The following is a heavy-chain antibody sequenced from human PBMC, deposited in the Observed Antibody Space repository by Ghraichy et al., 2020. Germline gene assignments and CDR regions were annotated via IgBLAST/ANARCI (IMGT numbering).Heavy chain of an antibody. D-gene: IGHD4-23*01. CDR2: IKQDGSEE. CDR1: GFIFSSDW. V-gene: IGHV3-7*01. Sequence: GESPNTSCAASGFIFSSDWMNWVRKAPGKGLEWVANIKQDGSEENYVDSVKGRFTISRDNAKKSLYLQMNSLRAEDTAVYYCARGLRWNDYWGQGTLVTVSS. CDR3: ARGLRWNDY. J-gene: IGHJ4*02.